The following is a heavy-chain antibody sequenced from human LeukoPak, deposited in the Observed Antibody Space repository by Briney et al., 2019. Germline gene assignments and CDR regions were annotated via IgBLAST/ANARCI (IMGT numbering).Heavy chain of an antibody. CDR3: ARVPTVFGVDPEQNHFDP. CDR2: IRCHNGNR. Sequence: AHVKASSKAPGSHFFNFGITWVRPAPGHGFEWKGWIRCHNGNRKTAQSFQGRVTMTTDSSTSTAFMELGSLRSDYTAVYYCARVPTVFGVDPEQNHFDPWGQGTLVIVSS. D-gene: IGHD3-3*01. CDR1: GSHFFNFG. J-gene: IGHJ5*02. V-gene: IGHV1-18*01.